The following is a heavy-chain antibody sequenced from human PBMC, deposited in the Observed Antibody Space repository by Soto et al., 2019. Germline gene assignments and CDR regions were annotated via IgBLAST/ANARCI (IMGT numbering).Heavy chain of an antibody. CDR2: IGESGTPT. CDR3: ARYIPGVRYYGMDV. D-gene: IGHD2-2*01. V-gene: IGHV3-23*01. Sequence: PGGALRLSCAAPGFPFSSYSMHWVRPAPGKGLEWVSLIGESGTPTYYADSVEGRFTISRDNSGNTLFLEMYSLRAEDTAVYYCARYIPGVRYYGMDVWGQGTTVTVSS. CDR1: GFPFSSYS. J-gene: IGHJ6*02.